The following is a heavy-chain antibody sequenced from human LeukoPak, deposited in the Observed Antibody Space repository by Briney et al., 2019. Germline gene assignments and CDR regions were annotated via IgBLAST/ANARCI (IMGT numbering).Heavy chain of an antibody. D-gene: IGHD3-9*01. CDR1: GYTFTGYY. V-gene: IGHV1-2*02. Sequence: AASVTVSCKASGYTFTGYYMHWVRQAPGQGLEWMGWINPNSGGTNYAQKFQGRVTMTRDTSISTAYMELSRLRSDDTAVYYCARVLVYYMDVWGKGTTVTVSS. CDR2: INPNSGGT. CDR3: ARVLVYYMDV. J-gene: IGHJ6*03.